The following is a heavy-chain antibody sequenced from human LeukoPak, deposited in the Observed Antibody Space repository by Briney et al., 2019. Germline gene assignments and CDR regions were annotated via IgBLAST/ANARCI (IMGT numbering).Heavy chain of an antibody. D-gene: IGHD6-19*01. J-gene: IGHJ5*02. CDR2: ISSNGGST. Sequence: GGSLRLSCSASGFTFSSYAMHWVRQAPGKGLEYVSAISSNGGSTYYADSVKGRFTISRDNSKNTLYLQMSSLRAEDTAVYYCVKDTTIGWYQPNWFDPWGQGTLVTVSS. V-gene: IGHV3-64D*09. CDR1: GFTFSSYA. CDR3: VKDTTIGWYQPNWFDP.